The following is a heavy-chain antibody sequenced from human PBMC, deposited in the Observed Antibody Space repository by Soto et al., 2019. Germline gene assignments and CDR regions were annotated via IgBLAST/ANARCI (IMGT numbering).Heavy chain of an antibody. CDR2: IYSGGST. Sequence: GGSLRLSCAASGFTVSSNYMSWVRQAPGKGLEWVSVIYSGGSTNYADSVKGRFTISRDNSKNTLYLQMNSLRAEDTAVYYCARDRGRCSGGSCFDPYYYYYGMDVWGQGTTVTVSS. CDR1: GFTVSSNY. CDR3: ARDRGRCSGGSCFDPYYYYYGMDV. V-gene: IGHV3-53*01. J-gene: IGHJ6*02. D-gene: IGHD2-15*01.